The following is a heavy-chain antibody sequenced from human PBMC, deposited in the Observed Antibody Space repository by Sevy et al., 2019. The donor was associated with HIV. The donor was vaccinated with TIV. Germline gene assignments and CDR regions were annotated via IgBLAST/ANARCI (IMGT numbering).Heavy chain of an antibody. CDR3: ARDRGHYYDTRDDAFDI. CDR2: ISAYNGNT. CDR1: GYTFTSYG. D-gene: IGHD3-22*01. J-gene: IGHJ3*02. V-gene: IGHV1-18*01. Sequence: ASAKVSCKASGYTFTSYGISWVRQAPGQGLEWMGWISAYNGNTNYAQKLQGRVTMTTDTSTSTAYMELRSLRSDDTAVYYCARDRGHYYDTRDDAFDIWGQGTMVTVSS.